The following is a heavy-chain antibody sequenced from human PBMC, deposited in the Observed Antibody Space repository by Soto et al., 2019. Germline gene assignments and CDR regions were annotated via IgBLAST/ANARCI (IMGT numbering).Heavy chain of an antibody. CDR3: VRDKSPYSSGWHNRHFDY. CDR2: ISYDGSNK. J-gene: IGHJ4*02. CDR1: GFTFSSYA. Sequence: QVQLVESGGGVVQPGRSLRLSCAASGFTFSSYAMHWVRQAPGKGLEWVAVISYDGSNKYYADSVKGRFTISRDNSKTXYLQMNSLGAEDTAVYYCVRDKSPYSSGWHNRHFDYWGQGTLVTVSS. V-gene: IGHV3-30-3*01. D-gene: IGHD6-19*01.